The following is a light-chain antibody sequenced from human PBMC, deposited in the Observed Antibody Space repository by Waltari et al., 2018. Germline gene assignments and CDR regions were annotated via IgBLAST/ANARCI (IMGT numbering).Light chain of an antibody. Sequence: QSALTQPRSVSGSPGQSVTISCTGTSSDVFGYNYVYWYQEHPGKAPKLIIYDVNKGPSGVPDRFSGSKSGNTASPTISGLQAEDEADYYCCSYAGRYTLLFGGGTKLTVL. CDR1: SSDVFGYNY. CDR3: CSYAGRYTLL. V-gene: IGLV2-11*01. J-gene: IGLJ2*01. CDR2: DVN.